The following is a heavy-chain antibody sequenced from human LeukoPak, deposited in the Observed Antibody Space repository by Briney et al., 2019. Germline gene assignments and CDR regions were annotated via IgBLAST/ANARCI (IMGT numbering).Heavy chain of an antibody. CDR3: ARSTGLDWLLSHDY. V-gene: IGHV1-69*13. CDR1: GGTFSSYA. D-gene: IGHD3-9*01. J-gene: IGHJ4*02. CDR2: IIPIFGTA. Sequence: SVKVSCKASGGTFSSYAISWVRQAPGQGLEWMGGIIPIFGTANYAQKFQGSVTITADESTSTAYMELSSLRSEDTAVYYCARSTGLDWLLSHDYWGQGTLVTVSS.